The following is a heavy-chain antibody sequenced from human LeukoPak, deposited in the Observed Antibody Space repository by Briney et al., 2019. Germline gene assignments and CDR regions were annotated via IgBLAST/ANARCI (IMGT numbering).Heavy chain of an antibody. J-gene: IGHJ5*02. CDR1: GLTFSSYW. Sequence: GGSLRLSCAASGLTFSSYWMQWVRQAPGKGLVWVSRINSDGSVTSYADSVKGRFTISRDNAKNSLYLQMNSLRAEDTAVYYCARFLTYYYGSGSYSPGFDPWGQGTLVTVSS. V-gene: IGHV3-74*01. D-gene: IGHD3-10*01. CDR2: INSDGSVT. CDR3: ARFLTYYYGSGSYSPGFDP.